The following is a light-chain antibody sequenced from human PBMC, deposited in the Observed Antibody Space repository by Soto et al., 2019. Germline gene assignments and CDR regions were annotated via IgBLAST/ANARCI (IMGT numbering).Light chain of an antibody. Sequence: DIQMTQSPSTLSASVGDRVTITCRASQSISSWLAWYQQKPGKAPKLLIYDAYSLESGVPSRFSGSGSWTEFTLTISRLQPDDFATYYCQQYNSYPWTLGQGTKVEIK. V-gene: IGKV1-5*01. CDR1: QSISSW. CDR3: QQYNSYPWT. J-gene: IGKJ1*01. CDR2: DAY.